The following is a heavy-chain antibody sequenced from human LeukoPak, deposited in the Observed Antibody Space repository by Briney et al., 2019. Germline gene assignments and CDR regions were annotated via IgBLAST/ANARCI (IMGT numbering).Heavy chain of an antibody. V-gene: IGHV4-39*01. Sequence: SETLSLTCTVSGGSISSSSYYWGWIRQPPGKGLEWIRSIDYSGSTYYNPSLKSRGTISVHTSKKQFSLKLSSVTAADTAVYYCARQPWGSRWGRYYYSMDVWGKGTTVTISS. CDR1: GGSISSSSYY. CDR2: IDYSGST. J-gene: IGHJ6*03. CDR3: ARQPWGSRWGRYYYSMDV. D-gene: IGHD6-13*01.